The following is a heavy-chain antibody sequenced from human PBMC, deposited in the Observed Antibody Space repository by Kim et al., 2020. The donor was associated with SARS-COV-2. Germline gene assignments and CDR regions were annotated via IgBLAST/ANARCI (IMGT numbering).Heavy chain of an antibody. Sequence: GGSLRLSCAASGFTFSSYAMHWVRQAPGKGLEWVAVISYDGSNKYYADSVKGRFTISRDNSKNTLYLQMKSLRAEDTAVYYCARDLYDSSGYSYGMDVWGQGTTVTVSS. D-gene: IGHD3-22*01. CDR1: GFTFSSYA. V-gene: IGHV3-30*04. CDR2: ISYDGSNK. CDR3: ARDLYDSSGYSYGMDV. J-gene: IGHJ6*02.